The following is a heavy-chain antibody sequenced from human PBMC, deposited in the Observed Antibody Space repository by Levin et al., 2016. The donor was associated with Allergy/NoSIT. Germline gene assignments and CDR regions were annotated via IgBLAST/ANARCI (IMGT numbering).Heavy chain of an antibody. CDR2: INPNSGGT. Sequence: WVRQAPGQGLEWMGWINPNSGGTNYAQKFQGRVTMTRDTSISTAYMELSRLRSDDTAVYYCASETNMVGATTLYYYGMDVWGQGTTVTVSS. CDR3: ASETNMVGATTLYYYGMDV. J-gene: IGHJ6*02. D-gene: IGHD1-26*01. V-gene: IGHV1-2*02.